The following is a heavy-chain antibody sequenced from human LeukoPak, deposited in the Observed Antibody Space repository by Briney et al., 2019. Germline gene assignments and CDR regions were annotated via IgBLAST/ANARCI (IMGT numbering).Heavy chain of an antibody. Sequence: SQTLPLTCTVPGGSFSSGGYYWSWIRQPPGKGLKWIGRIYTSGSTNYNPSLKSRVTISVDRSKNQFSLKLSSVTAADTAVYYCARGPRAGYYSDYWGQGTLVTVSS. V-gene: IGHV4-61*02. J-gene: IGHJ4*02. CDR3: ARGPRAGYYSDY. D-gene: IGHD3-22*01. CDR1: GGSFSSGGYY. CDR2: IYTSGST.